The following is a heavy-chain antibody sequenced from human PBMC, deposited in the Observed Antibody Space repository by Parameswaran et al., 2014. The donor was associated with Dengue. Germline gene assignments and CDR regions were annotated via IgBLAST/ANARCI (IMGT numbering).Heavy chain of an antibody. D-gene: IGHD5-12*01. Sequence: SWVRQAPGQGLEWMGWISAYNGNTNYAQKLQGRVTMTTDTSTSTAYMELRSLRSDDTAVYYCARDFGIEWLPPRGMDVWGQGTTVTVSS. V-gene: IGHV1-18*01. CDR2: ISAYNGNT. J-gene: IGHJ6*02. CDR3: ARDFGIEWLPPRGMDV.